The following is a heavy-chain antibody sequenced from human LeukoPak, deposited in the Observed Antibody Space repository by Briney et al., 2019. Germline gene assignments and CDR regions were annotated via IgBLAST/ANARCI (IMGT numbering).Heavy chain of an antibody. Sequence: PSETLSLTCTVSGDFISRYYWSWIRQSPGKGLEWIGYVYDRGGTNYNPSLKSRAIISADTSKNQFSLKVTSATAADTAMYYCARASDSGDWHLGYWGQGTLVTVSS. CDR3: ARASDSGDWHLGY. CDR1: GDFISRYY. CDR2: VYDRGGT. V-gene: IGHV4-59*01. D-gene: IGHD2-21*02. J-gene: IGHJ4*02.